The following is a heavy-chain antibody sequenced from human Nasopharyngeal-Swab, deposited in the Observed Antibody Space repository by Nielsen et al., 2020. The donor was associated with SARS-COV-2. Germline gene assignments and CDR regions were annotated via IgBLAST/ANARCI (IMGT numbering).Heavy chain of an antibody. CDR2: ISSSSSYI. D-gene: IGHD5-12*01. CDR1: GFPFSSYS. CDR3: ARASGYDFGYYYGMDV. V-gene: IGHV3-21*01. J-gene: IGHJ6*02. Sequence: GGSLRLSCAVSGFPFSSYSMNWVRQAPGKGLEWVSSISSSSSYIYYADSVKGRFTISRDNAKNSLYLQMNSLRAEDTAVYYCARASGYDFGYYYGMDVWGQGTTVTVSS.